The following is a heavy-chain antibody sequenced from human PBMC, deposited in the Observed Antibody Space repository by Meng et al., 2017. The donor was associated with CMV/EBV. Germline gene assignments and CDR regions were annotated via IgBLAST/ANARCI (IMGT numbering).Heavy chain of an antibody. CDR2: IYYSGST. V-gene: IGHV4-30-4*08. CDR3: ARVGRTSCYDY. CDR1: GGSISSGDYY. Sequence: VKLRRSGHGLVNPSPTLSLTCTVSGGSISSGDYYWSWIRQPPGKGLEWIGYIYYSGSTYYNPSLKSRVTISVDTSKNQFSLKLSSVTAADTAVYYCARVGRTSCYDYWGQGTLVTVSS. J-gene: IGHJ4*02. D-gene: IGHD2-2*01.